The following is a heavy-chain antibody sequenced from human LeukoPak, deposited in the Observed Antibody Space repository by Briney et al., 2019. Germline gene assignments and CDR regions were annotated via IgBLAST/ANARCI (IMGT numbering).Heavy chain of an antibody. Sequence: PGGSLRLSCAVSGLTFSRYSMNWVRQAPGKGLEWVSSISSSSGHIYYADSVKGRFTISRDNAKNLLFLQMNSLRAEDTAVYFCAGGSSTMSYFFDCWGQGTLVTVPS. D-gene: IGHD6-13*01. CDR3: AGGSSTMSYFFDC. V-gene: IGHV3-21*06. CDR2: ISSSSGHI. CDR1: GLTFSRYS. J-gene: IGHJ4*02.